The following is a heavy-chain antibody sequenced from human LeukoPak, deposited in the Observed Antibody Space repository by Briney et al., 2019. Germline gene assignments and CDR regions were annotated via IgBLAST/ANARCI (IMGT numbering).Heavy chain of an antibody. V-gene: IGHV4-59*01. Sequence: SETLSLTCTVSAGSISSYYWSWIRQPPGKGLEWIGYIFYNGATNYNPSLKSRVTISIDTSNNHFSLKLSSVTAADTAVYCCARRIDRGWGSMFDPWGQGTLVTVSS. CDR3: ARRIDRGWGSMFDP. CDR2: IFYNGAT. D-gene: IGHD3-16*01. J-gene: IGHJ5*02. CDR1: AGSISSYY.